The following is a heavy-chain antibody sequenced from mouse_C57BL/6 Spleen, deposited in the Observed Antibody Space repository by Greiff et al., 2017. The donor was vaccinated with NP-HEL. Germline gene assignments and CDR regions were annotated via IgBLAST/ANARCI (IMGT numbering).Heavy chain of an antibody. V-gene: IGHV5-9*01. D-gene: IGHD4-1*01. CDR3: ARQGLGRGYFDY. CDR2: ISGGGGNT. Sequence: EVQLMDSGGGLVKPGGSLKLSCAASGFTFSSYTMSWVRQTPEKRLEWVATISGGGGNTYYPDSVKGRFTISRDNAKNTLYLQMSSLRSEDTALYYCARQGLGRGYFDYWGQGTTLTVSS. J-gene: IGHJ2*01. CDR1: GFTFSSYT.